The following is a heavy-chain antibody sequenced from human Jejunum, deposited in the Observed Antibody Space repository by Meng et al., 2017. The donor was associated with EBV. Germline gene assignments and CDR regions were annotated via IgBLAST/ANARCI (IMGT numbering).Heavy chain of an antibody. D-gene: IGHD2-8*02. CDR3: ARVRPGGGWFDP. CDR2: INTNTGYP. Sequence: GHLVQSGFELKKPGASVKVSCKASGYTFTSSGINWVRQAPGQGLEWMGWINTNTGYPTYAQDFTGRFVFSLDTSVSTAYLQITSLSTEDNAVYYCARVRPGGGWFDPWGQGTLVTVSS. V-gene: IGHV7-4-1*02. CDR1: GYTFTSSG. J-gene: IGHJ5*02.